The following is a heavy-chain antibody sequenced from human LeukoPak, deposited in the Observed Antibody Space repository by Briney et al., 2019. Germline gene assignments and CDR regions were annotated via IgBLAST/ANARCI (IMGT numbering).Heavy chain of an antibody. J-gene: IGHJ4*02. CDR2: IRYDGSNK. CDR1: GFTFSRYG. CDR3: ASGGYSKEYFDY. V-gene: IGHV3-30*02. D-gene: IGHD5-18*01. Sequence: PGGSLTLSCAASGFTFSRYGMHWVRQAPGKGLEWVAFIRYDGSNKYYADSVKGRFTISRDNSKNTLYLQMNSLTAEDTAVYYCASGGYSKEYFDYWGQGTLVTVSS.